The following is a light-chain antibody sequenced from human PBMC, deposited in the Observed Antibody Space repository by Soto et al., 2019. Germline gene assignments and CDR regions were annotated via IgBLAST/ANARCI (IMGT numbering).Light chain of an antibody. CDR1: QTITKTY. CDR2: DTF. CDR3: HQCAHSPLT. J-gene: IGKJ1*01. V-gene: IGKV3-20*01. Sequence: IVLTQSPGTLSLSPGERANLSCRARQTITKTYLAWYQQRPGQAPRLLIYDTFNRATGVPGRFRGSGSGTEFTLTISRLEAEDFAVYYCHQCAHSPLTFGQGTKVEMK.